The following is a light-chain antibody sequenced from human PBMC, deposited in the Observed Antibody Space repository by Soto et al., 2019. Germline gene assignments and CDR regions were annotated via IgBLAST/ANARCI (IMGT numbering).Light chain of an antibody. CDR1: SSDVGGYNY. V-gene: IGLV2-14*01. CDR2: DVS. Sequence: QSVLTQPASVSGSPGQSITISCTGTSSDVGGYNYVSWYQQHPGKAPKLMFYDVSNRPSGVSNRFSGSKSGNTASLTISGLQSEDEADYYCSSYTSSSTQVFGTGTKVTV. J-gene: IGLJ1*01. CDR3: SSYTSSSTQV.